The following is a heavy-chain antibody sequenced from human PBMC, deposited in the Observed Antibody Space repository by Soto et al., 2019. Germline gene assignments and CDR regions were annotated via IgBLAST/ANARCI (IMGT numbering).Heavy chain of an antibody. CDR3: ARLQGAIPGYYYYYGMDV. Sequence: GEALKISGKGSGDSFTSYWIRWVRQMPGKGLEWMGRIDPSDSYTNYSPSFQGHVTISADKSISTAYLQWSSLKASDTAMYYCARLQGAIPGYYYYYGMDVWGQGTTVTVSS. CDR2: IDPSDSYT. V-gene: IGHV5-10-1*01. D-gene: IGHD1-1*01. CDR1: GDSFTSYW. J-gene: IGHJ6*02.